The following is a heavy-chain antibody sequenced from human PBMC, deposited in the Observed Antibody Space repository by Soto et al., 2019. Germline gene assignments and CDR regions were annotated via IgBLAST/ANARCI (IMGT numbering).Heavy chain of an antibody. CDR2: ISGSGGST. J-gene: IGHJ4*02. Sequence: GGSLRLSCAASGFTFSSYAMSWVRQAPGKGLEWVSAISGSGGSTYYADSVKGRFTISRDNSKNTLYLQMNSLRAEDTAVYYCAHAVAGATTVFFDYWGQGTLVTVSS. D-gene: IGHD1-26*01. CDR1: GFTFSSYA. V-gene: IGHV3-23*01. CDR3: AHAVAGATTVFFDY.